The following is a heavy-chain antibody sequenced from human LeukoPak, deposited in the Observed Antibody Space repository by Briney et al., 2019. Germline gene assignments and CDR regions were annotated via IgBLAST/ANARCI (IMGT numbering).Heavy chain of an antibody. CDR1: RFTFSNYA. CDR2: ISVGRDT. J-gene: IGHJ4*02. CDR3: AKDRAPITVFGVAPTASFDY. V-gene: IGHV3-23*01. Sequence: PGGSLRLSCAASRFTFSNYAMSWVRQAPGKGLEWVSAISVGRDTYYADSVRGRFTISRDSSKSTLYLQMNSLRAEDTAIYYCAKDRAPITVFGVAPTASFDYWGQGTLVTLSS. D-gene: IGHD3-3*01.